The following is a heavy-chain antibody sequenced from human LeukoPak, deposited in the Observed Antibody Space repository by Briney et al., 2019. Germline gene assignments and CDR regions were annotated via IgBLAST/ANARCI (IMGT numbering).Heavy chain of an antibody. Sequence: GGSLRLSCAASGLTFSNSAMNWVRQAPGKGLECVSSVSTSGGTHYADSVKGRFTISRDNSKNTVHLQMNSLRAEDTAVYYCAKGGKWPRFGPEYWGQGTLVTVSS. J-gene: IGHJ4*02. D-gene: IGHD5-12*01. CDR3: AKGGKWPRFGPEY. V-gene: IGHV3-23*01. CDR2: VSTSGGT. CDR1: GLTFSNSA.